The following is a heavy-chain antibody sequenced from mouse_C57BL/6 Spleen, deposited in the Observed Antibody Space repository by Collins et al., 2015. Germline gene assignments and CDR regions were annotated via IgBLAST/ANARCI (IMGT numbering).Heavy chain of an antibody. CDR2: IYPGSGST. CDR3: AIIYYYAMDY. Sequence: QVQLQQPGAELVKPGASVKLSCKASGYTFTSYWITWVKQRPGQGLEWIGDIYPGSGSTNYNEKFKSKATLTVDTSSSTAYMQLSSLTSEDSAVYYCAIIYYYAMDYWGSRNLSHRLL. CDR1: GYTFTSYW. V-gene: IGHV1-55*01. J-gene: IGHJ4*01.